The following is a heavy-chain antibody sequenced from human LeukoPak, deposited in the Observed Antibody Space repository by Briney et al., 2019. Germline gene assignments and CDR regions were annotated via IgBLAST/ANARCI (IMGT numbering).Heavy chain of an antibody. CDR1: GYPLTGYL. J-gene: IGHJ4*02. CDR3: ARDGNEAVAGTGAVTF. CDR2: INPSSGDT. Sequence: ASVKVSCKTSGYPLTGYLMNWVRQAPGQGLEWMGWINPSSGDTHYAQNFQGRVTMTRDTSISTAYMELSRLTCYDTAVYFFARDGNEAVAGTGAVTFWGQGTLVTVSS. V-gene: IGHV1-2*02. D-gene: IGHD6-19*01.